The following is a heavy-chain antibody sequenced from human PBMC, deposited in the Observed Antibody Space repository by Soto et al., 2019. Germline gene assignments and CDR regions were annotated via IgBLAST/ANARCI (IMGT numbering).Heavy chain of an antibody. CDR1: GFTFRNYA. J-gene: IGHJ4*02. Sequence: PGGSLRLSCAASGFTFRNYAMTWVRQAPGKGLEWVSVISSSGGATHYADSVKGRFTISRDNSKNTLYLQMNNLRAEDTAVYYCAKDRVSGRPDFDYWGQGTLVTVSS. CDR3: AKDRVSGRPDFDY. D-gene: IGHD2-15*01. CDR2: ISSSGGAT. V-gene: IGHV3-23*01.